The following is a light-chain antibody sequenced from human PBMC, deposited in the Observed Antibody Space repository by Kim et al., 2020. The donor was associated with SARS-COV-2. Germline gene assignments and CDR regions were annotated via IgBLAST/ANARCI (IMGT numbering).Light chain of an antibody. CDR3: HQANSYPLT. CDR2: PAS. Sequence: DIQMTQSPSSVSASVGERVTMTCRASQGIGSWLAWYQQKPGKAPNLLIYPASSLQSGVPSRFSGSGSGTEFTLTISSLQPEDLAIYYCHQANSYPLTFAGGTKVDIK. V-gene: IGKV1-12*01. CDR1: QGIGSW. J-gene: IGKJ4*01.